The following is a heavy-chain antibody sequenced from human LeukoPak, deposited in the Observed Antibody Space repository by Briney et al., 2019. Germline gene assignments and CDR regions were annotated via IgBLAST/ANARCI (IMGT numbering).Heavy chain of an antibody. CDR3: ATVPAYCGGDCYPGYYFDY. Sequence: ASVKVSCKVSGYTLTELSMHWVRQAPGKGLEWMGGFDPEDGETIYAQKFQGRVTMTEDTSTDTAYMGLSSLRSEDTAVYYCATVPAYCGGDCYPGYYFDYWGQGTLVTVSS. CDR2: FDPEDGET. D-gene: IGHD2-21*02. J-gene: IGHJ4*02. V-gene: IGHV1-24*01. CDR1: GYTLTELS.